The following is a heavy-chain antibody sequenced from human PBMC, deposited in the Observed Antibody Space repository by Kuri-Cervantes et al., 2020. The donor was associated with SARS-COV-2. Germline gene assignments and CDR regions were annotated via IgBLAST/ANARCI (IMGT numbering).Heavy chain of an antibody. CDR2: IKQDGSEK. CDR3: ARAGYCSSTSCRRFDY. J-gene: IGHJ4*02. V-gene: IGHV3-7*05. Sequence: ETLSLTCAASGFTFSSYWMSWVRQAPGKGLEWVANIKQDGSEKYYVDSVKGRFTISRDNAKNSLYLQMNSLRAEDTAVYYCARAGYCSSTSCRRFDYWGQGTLVTVSS. D-gene: IGHD2-2*01. CDR1: GFTFSSYW.